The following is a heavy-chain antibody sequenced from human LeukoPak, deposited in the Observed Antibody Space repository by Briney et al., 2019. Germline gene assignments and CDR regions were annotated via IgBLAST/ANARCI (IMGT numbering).Heavy chain of an antibody. Sequence: GGSLRLSCAASGFTFSSYGMHWVRQAPGKGLEWVAVISYDGSNKYYADSVKGRFTISRDNSKNTLYLQMNSLRAEDTAVYYCAKDPAYCSSTSCYVGGYSDYWGQGTLVTVSS. CDR1: GFTFSSYG. J-gene: IGHJ4*02. CDR3: AKDPAYCSSTSCYVGGYSDY. D-gene: IGHD2-2*01. V-gene: IGHV3-30*18. CDR2: ISYDGSNK.